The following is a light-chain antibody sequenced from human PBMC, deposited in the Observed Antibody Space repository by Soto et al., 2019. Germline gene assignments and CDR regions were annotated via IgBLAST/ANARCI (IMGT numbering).Light chain of an antibody. CDR3: QQYNAYYPMYT. CDR1: QSINNW. V-gene: IGKV1-5*03. CDR2: KAS. Sequence: DIQMTQSPSTLSASLGDRVTITCRASQSINNWWAWYQQKQGKAPKILIYKASTLYSGVPSRFRGSGSGTEFTLTIDSMQPDDFATYFCQQYNAYYPMYTFAQGTKVDIK. J-gene: IGKJ2*01.